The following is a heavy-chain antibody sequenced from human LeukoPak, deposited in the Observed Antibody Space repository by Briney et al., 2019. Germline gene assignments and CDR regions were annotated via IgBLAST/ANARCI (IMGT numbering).Heavy chain of an antibody. J-gene: IGHJ3*02. V-gene: IGHV4-59*08. D-gene: IGHD2-2*01. CDR1: GGSISSYY. CDR3: ARAEDIVVVPAAGDAFDI. CDR2: IYYSGST. Sequence: SETLSLTCTVSGGSISSYYWSWIRQPPGKGLEWIGYIYYSGSTNYNPSLKSRVTISVDTSKNQFSLKLSSVTAADTAVYYCARAEDIVVVPAAGDAFDIWGQGTMVTVSS.